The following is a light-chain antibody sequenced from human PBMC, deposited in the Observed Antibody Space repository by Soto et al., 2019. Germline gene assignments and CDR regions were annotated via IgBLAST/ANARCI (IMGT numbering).Light chain of an antibody. CDR1: QGIGIT. J-gene: IGKJ4*01. Sequence: IVMTQSPATLSVSPGERVTLSCRASQGIGITLAWYQQKPGQTPRLLIYGASTRATGIPVRFSGSGSGTEFTLTINSLQSEDSAVYYCQRYNDWPLTFGGGTKVEIK. V-gene: IGKV3-15*01. CDR3: QRYNDWPLT. CDR2: GAS.